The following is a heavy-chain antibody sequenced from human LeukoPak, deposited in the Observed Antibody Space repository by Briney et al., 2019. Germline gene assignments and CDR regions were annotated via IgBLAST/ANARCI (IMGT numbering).Heavy chain of an antibody. J-gene: IGHJ6*02. CDR1: GGSISSGGYS. Sequence: SQTLSLTCAVSGGSISSGGYSWSWIRQPPGKGLEWIGYIYHSGSTYYNPSLKSRVTISVDRSKNQFSLKLSSVTAADTAVYYCARAPQDSSSWSYYYYYGMDVWGQGTTVTVSS. CDR3: ARAPQDSSSWSYYYYYGMDV. CDR2: IYHSGST. D-gene: IGHD6-13*01. V-gene: IGHV4-30-2*01.